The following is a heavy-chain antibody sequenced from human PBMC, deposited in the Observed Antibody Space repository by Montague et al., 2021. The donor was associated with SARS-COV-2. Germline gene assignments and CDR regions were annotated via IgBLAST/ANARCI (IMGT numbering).Heavy chain of an antibody. D-gene: IGHD3-10*01. CDR2: ISWNSGSI. CDR3: AKDRSLPSLWFGELSWGGRDY. Sequence: SLRLSCAASGFTFDDYAMHWVRQAPGKGLEWVSGISWNSGSIGYADSVKGRFTISRDNAKNSLYLQMNSLRAEDTALYYCAKDRSLPSLWFGELSWGGRDYWGQGTLVTVSS. CDR1: GFTFDDYA. V-gene: IGHV3-9*01. J-gene: IGHJ4*02.